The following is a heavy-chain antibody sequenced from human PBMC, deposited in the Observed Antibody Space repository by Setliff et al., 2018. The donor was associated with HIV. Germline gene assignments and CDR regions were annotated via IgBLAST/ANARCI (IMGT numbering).Heavy chain of an antibody. V-gene: IGHV1-18*01. CDR2: MNPNSGNT. Sequence: EASVKVSCKASGYTSTSYDINWVRQATGQGLEWMGWMNPNSGNTNYAQKLQGRVTMTTDTSTSTAYMELRSLRSDDTAVYYCAKYSSSWYEGKFDYWGQGTLVTVSS. CDR3: AKYSSSWYEGKFDY. D-gene: IGHD6-13*01. CDR1: GYTSTSYD. J-gene: IGHJ4*02.